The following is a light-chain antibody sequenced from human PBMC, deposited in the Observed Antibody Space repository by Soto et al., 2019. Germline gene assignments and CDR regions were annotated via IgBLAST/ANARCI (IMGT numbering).Light chain of an antibody. J-gene: IGLJ2*01. CDR2: GDN. Sequence: QSVLTQPPSASGPPGQRVTISCSGSSSNIEINYVYWYQHLPGMAPKFLIYGDNQRPSGVPDRFSGSKSGSSASLAISGLRSDDEGDYYCAAWDDSLGGRVLFGGGTKLTVL. CDR1: SSNIEINY. V-gene: IGLV1-47*01. CDR3: AAWDDSLGGRVL.